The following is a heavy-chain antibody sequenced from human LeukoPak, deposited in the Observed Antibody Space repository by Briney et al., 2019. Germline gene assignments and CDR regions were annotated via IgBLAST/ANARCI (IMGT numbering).Heavy chain of an antibody. CDR2: INSDGSGT. D-gene: IGHD5-24*01. Sequence: GGSLRLSCAVSGFTFSGHWMFWVRHAPGKGLVWVSSINSDGSGTSYTDSVKGRFTVSRDNAKNTLYLQMNSLRAEDTAVYYCSRARWYSSDYWGQGTLVTVSS. V-gene: IGHV3-74*01. J-gene: IGHJ4*02. CDR3: SRARWYSSDY. CDR1: GFTFSGHW.